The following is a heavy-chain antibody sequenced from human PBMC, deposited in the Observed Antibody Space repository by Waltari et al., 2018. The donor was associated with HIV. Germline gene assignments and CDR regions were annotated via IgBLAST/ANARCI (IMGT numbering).Heavy chain of an antibody. CDR1: GYPFSDQG. CDR2: ISGCSEERR. D-gene: IGHD3-22*01. V-gene: IGHV1-18*01. CDR3: ARGSLLRNWLDP. J-gene: IGHJ5*02. Sequence: QIQLVQSEAEVKKPGASVNVSCKASGYPFSDQGISWVRQAPGQGLEWMGWISGCSEERRNYAQRFQGRVTLSTDTSTTTAYMELRSLRSDDTAIYYCARGSLLRNWLDPWGQGTRVTVSS.